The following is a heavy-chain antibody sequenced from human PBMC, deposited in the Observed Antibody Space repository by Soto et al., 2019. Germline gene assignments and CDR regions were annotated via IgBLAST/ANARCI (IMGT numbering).Heavy chain of an antibody. D-gene: IGHD6-6*01. CDR2: IKSKTDGGTT. J-gene: IGHJ6*03. CDR3: TTDEFNGLGSSSPYMDV. CDR1: GFTFSNAW. V-gene: IGHV3-15*01. Sequence: GGSLRLSCAASGFTFSNAWMSWVRQAPGKGLEWVGRIKSKTDGGTTDYAAPVKGRFTISRDDSKNTLYLQMNSLKTEDTAVYYCTTDEFNGLGSSSPYMDVWGKGTTVTVSS.